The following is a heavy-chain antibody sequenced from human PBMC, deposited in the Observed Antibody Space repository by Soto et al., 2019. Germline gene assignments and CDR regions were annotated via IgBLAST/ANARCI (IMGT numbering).Heavy chain of an antibody. CDR2: IIPTLGIA. V-gene: IGHV1-69*02. Sequence: QVQLVQSGAEVKKPGSSVKVSCKASGGTFSSYTISWVRQAPGQGLEWMGRIIPTLGIANYAQKFQGRVTITADKSTSTAYMELSSLRSEDTAVYYCASNYYGSGSYQDAFDIWGQGTMVTVSS. CDR3: ASNYYGSGSYQDAFDI. J-gene: IGHJ3*02. CDR1: GGTFSSYT. D-gene: IGHD3-10*01.